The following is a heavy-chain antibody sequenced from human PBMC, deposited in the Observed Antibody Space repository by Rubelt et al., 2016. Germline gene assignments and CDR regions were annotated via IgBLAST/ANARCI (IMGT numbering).Heavy chain of an antibody. CDR3: ARTSSFDY. CDR1: GFTFSSYS. D-gene: IGHD2-2*01. CDR2: IYSGGST. Sequence: EVQLVESGGGLVQPGGSLRLSCAASGFTFSSYSMNWVRQAPGKGLEWVSVIYSGGSTYYADSVKGRSTISRHNSKNTLYLQMNSLRAEDTAVYYCARTSSFDYWGQGTLVTVSS. V-gene: IGHV3-53*04. J-gene: IGHJ4*02.